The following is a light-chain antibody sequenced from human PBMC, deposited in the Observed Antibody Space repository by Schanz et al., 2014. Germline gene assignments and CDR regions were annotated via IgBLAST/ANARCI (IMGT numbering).Light chain of an antibody. V-gene: IGKV3-15*01. CDR1: QSVSSY. Sequence: EIVLTQSPGTLSLSPGERATLSCRASQSVSSYLAWYQQKPGQAPRLLIDGASTRATGIPARFSGSGSGTEFTLTISSLQSEDFAVYYCQQYSYWPLTFGQGTKVEIK. J-gene: IGKJ1*01. CDR3: QQYSYWPLT. CDR2: GAS.